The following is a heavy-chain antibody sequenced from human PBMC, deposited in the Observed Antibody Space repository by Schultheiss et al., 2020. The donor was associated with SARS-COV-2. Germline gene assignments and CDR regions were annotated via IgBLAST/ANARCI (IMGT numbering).Heavy chain of an antibody. CDR2: SNAGNGNT. CDR3: ARVHSIAVAEGGWFDP. V-gene: IGHV1-3*01. D-gene: IGHD6-19*01. Sequence: GESLKISCKGSGYSFTSYWIGWVRQMPGKGLEWMGWSNAGNGNTKYSQKFQGRVTITRDTSASTAYMELSSLRSEDTAVYYCARVHSIAVAEGGWFDPWGQGTLVTVSS. J-gene: IGHJ5*02. CDR1: GYSFTSYW.